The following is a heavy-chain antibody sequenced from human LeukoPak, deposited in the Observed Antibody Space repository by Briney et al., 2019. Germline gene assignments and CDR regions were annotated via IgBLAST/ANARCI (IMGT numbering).Heavy chain of an antibody. Sequence: SETLSLTCTVAGGSISSGSCYWSWIRQPPGKGLEWIGYIYHSGSTYYNPSLKSRVTISVDRSKNQFSLKLSSVTAADTAVYYCARSDLLPPYWFYPWGQGTLVTVSS. CDR2: IYHSGST. V-gene: IGHV4-30-2*01. CDR1: GGSISSGSCY. CDR3: ARSDLLPPYWFYP. D-gene: IGHD1-14*01. J-gene: IGHJ5*02.